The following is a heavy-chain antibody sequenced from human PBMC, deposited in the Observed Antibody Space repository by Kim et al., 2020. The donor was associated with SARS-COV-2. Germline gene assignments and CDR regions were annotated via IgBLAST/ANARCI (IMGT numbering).Heavy chain of an antibody. CDR1: GGSISSGGYY. D-gene: IGHD3-22*01. J-gene: IGHJ4*01. V-gene: IGHV4-31*03. CDR2: IYYSGST. CDR3: ARGQGLITMIVVVVGAFDY. Sequence: SETLSLTCTVSGGSISSGGYYWSWIRQHPGKGLEWIGYIYYSGSTYYNPSLKSRVTISVDTSKNQFSLKLSSVTAADTAVYYCARGQGLITMIVVVVGAFDYSAQATLVTVSS.